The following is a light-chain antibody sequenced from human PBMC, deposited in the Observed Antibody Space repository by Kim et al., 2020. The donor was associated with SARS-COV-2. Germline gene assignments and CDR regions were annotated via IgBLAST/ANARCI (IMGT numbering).Light chain of an antibody. J-gene: IGKJ5*01. V-gene: IGKV3-20*01. Sequence: SPGERATLSCRASRGVTSNYFAWYQQKPGQAPRLLIYIASSRATGIPDRFSGSGSGTEFTLTISRLEPEDFAVYYCHQYGSPPSTFGQGTRLEIK. CDR3: HQYGSPPST. CDR2: IAS. CDR1: RGVTSNY.